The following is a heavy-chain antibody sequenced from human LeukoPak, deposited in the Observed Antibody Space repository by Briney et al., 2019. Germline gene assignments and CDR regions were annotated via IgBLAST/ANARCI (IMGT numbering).Heavy chain of an antibody. CDR3: ARDSGVAAAGSFDY. CDR2: ISYDGSNK. J-gene: IGHJ4*02. D-gene: IGHD6-13*01. V-gene: IGHV3-30-3*01. CDR1: GFTFSSYA. Sequence: GRSLRLSCAASGFTFSSYAMHWVRQAPGKGLEWVAVISYDGSNKYYADSVKGRFTISRDNSKNTLYLQMNSRRAEDTAVYYCARDSGVAAAGSFDYWGQGTLVTVSS.